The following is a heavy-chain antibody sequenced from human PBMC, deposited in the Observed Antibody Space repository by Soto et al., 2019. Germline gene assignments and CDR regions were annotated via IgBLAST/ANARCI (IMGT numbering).Heavy chain of an antibody. Sequence: SETLSLTCAVSGGSIISGGYSWSWIRQPPGKGLEWIGYIYHSGSTYYNPSLKSRVTISVDRSKNQFSLKLSSVTAADTAVYYCARVARYYGSYYFDYWGQGTLVTVSS. V-gene: IGHV4-30-2*01. CDR1: GGSIISGGYS. CDR3: ARVARYYGSYYFDY. CDR2: IYHSGST. D-gene: IGHD3-10*01. J-gene: IGHJ4*02.